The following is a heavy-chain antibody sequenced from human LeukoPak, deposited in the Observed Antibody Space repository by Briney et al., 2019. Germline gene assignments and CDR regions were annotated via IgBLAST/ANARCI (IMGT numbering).Heavy chain of an antibody. CDR2: IYTSGST. CDR3: TNAVGGYPSYFDS. CDR1: GGSISSGSYY. D-gene: IGHD3-22*01. Sequence: PSQTLSLTCTVSGGSISSGSYYWSWIRQPAGKGLEWIGRIYTSGSTNYNPSLKSRVTMSVDKSKNQFSLKLSSVTAADTAVYYCTNAVGGYPSYFDSWGQGTLVTVSP. J-gene: IGHJ4*02. V-gene: IGHV4-61*02.